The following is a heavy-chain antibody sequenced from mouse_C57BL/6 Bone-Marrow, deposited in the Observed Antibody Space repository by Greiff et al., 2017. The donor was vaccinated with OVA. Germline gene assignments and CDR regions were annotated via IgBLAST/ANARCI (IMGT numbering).Heavy chain of an antibody. J-gene: IGHJ1*03. CDR1: GFTFSSYA. CDR3: ARDRNWAYWYFDV. V-gene: IGHV5-4*01. Sequence: DVQLVESGGGLVKPGGSLKLSCAASGFTFSSYAMSWVRQTPEKRLEWVATISDGGSYTYYPDNVKGRFTISRDNAKNNLYLQMSHLKSEDTAMYYCARDRNWAYWYFDVWGKGTTVTVSS. CDR2: ISDGGSYT. D-gene: IGHD4-1*01.